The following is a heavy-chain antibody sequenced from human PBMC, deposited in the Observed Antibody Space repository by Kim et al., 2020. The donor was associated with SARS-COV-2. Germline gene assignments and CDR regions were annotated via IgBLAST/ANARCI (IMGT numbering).Heavy chain of an antibody. D-gene: IGHD3-16*01. CDR2: VYRTASA. CDR3: ARGTFAGCLHILGDFDP. J-gene: IGHJ5*02. CDR1: GASVSSSGYF. Sequence: SETLSLTCTVSGASVSSSGYFWSWIRQAPGLEREWIGYVYRTASAKSNPSLEISVTLSVYTSRFQFSLTLMSATAADTAVYYCARGTFAGCLHILGDFDP. V-gene: IGHV4-61*08.